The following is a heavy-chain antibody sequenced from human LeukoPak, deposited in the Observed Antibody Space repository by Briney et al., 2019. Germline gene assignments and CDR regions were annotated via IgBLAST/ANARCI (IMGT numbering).Heavy chain of an antibody. CDR3: ARFRSGSYNVIDY. Sequence: GGSLRLSCAASGYTFRDYYMSWIRQAPGKGLEWVSYISSSRNYTNYADSVKGRFTISRDNAKNSLYLQMNSLRAEDTAVYYCARFRSGSYNVIDYWGQGTLVTVSS. J-gene: IGHJ4*02. CDR1: GYTFRDYY. CDR2: ISSSRNYT. D-gene: IGHD1-26*01. V-gene: IGHV3-11*03.